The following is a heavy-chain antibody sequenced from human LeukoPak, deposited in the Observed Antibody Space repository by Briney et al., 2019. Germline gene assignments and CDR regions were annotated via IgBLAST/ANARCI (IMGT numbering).Heavy chain of an antibody. V-gene: IGHV3-30-3*01. CDR2: ISYDGSNK. CDR3: ARDMGPNAFDI. J-gene: IGHJ3*02. CDR1: GFTFSSYA. Sequence: GGSLRLSCAASGFTFSSYAMHWVRQAPGKGLEWVAVISYDGSNKYCAGSVKGRFTISRDNSKNTLYLQMTSLRAEDTAVYYCARDMGPNAFDIWGQGTMVTVSS.